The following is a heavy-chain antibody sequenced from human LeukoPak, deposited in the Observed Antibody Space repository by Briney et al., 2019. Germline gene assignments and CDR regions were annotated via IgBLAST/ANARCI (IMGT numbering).Heavy chain of an antibody. CDR1: GGSISSYY. Sequence: ETLSLTCTVSGGSISSYYWSWVRQAPGKGLEWVANIKQDGSEKYYVDSVKGRFTISRDNAKNSLYLQMNSLRAEDTAVYYCARAFLEWLSSSDYWGQGTLVTVSS. CDR2: IKQDGSEK. CDR3: ARAFLEWLSSSDY. V-gene: IGHV3-7*04. D-gene: IGHD3-3*02. J-gene: IGHJ4*02.